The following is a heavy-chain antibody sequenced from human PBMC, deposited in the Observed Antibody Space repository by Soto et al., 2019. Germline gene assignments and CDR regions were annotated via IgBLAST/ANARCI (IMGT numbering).Heavy chain of an antibody. CDR2: ISYDGSNK. D-gene: IGHD2-15*01. J-gene: IGHJ6*02. CDR1: GFTFSSYA. V-gene: IGHV3-30-3*01. CDR3: ASAGHYCSGGSCYSYSYYGMDV. Sequence: QVQLVESGGGVVQPGRSLRLSCAASGFTFSSYAMHWVRQAPGKGLEWVAVISYDGSNKYDADSVKGRLTIARDNSKNTLYLQMNSLRAEDTAVYYCASAGHYCSGGSCYSYSYYGMDVWGQGTTVTVSS.